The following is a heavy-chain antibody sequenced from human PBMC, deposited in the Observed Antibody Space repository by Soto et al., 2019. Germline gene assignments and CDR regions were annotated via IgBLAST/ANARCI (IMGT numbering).Heavy chain of an antibody. D-gene: IGHD2-15*01. J-gene: IGHJ4*02. CDR1: GYTFTSYG. V-gene: IGHV1-18*01. CDR3: ARDDCSGGSCYLDY. Sequence: QVQLVQSGAEVKKPGASVKVSCKASGYTFTSYGITWVRQAPGQGLEWIGWISAYNGNTNYAQKLQGRATMTTDSSTSTAYMELRSLRSDDTAVYYCARDDCSGGSCYLDYWGQGALVTVSS. CDR2: ISAYNGNT.